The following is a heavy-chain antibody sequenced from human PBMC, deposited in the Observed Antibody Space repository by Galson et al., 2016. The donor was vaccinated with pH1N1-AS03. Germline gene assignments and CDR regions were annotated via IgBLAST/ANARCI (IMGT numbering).Heavy chain of an antibody. CDR3: ARAFEEYLLRDYSSVFDS. V-gene: IGHV1-18*01. Sequence: SVKVSCKASGYTFSNYGITWVRQAPGQGLQWMGWIKNNNDNTIYGQNFQGRVTLTTDPSTNTAYMELKSLRSDDTGVYYCARAFEEYLLRDYSSVFDSWGQGTTVTVSS. CDR1: GYTFSNYG. CDR2: IKNNNDNT. D-gene: IGHD2/OR15-2a*01. J-gene: IGHJ6*02.